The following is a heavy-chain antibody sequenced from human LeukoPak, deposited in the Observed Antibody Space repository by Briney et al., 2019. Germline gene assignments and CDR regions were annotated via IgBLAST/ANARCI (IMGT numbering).Heavy chain of an antibody. J-gene: IGHJ6*02. CDR3: ARGGDPDYYYYYGMDV. D-gene: IGHD3-10*01. V-gene: IGHV1-69*04. CDR1: GGTFSNYA. CDR2: IIPIFGIA. Sequence: GASVKVSCKASGGTFSNYAISWVRQAPGQGLEWMGRIIPIFGIANYAQKFQGRVTITADKSTSTAYMELSSLRSEDTAVYYCARGGDPDYYYYYGMDVWGQGTTVTVSS.